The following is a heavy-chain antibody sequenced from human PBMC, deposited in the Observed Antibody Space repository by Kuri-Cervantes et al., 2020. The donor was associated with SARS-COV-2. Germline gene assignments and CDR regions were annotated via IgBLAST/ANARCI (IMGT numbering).Heavy chain of an antibody. D-gene: IGHD1-7*01. J-gene: IGHJ5*02. V-gene: IGHV3-21*01. CDR3: ARDPKLGLPPA. Sequence: GGSLRLSCAASGFTFSSYAMHWVRQAPGKGLEWVSSISSSSSCIYYADSVKGRFTISRDNAKNSLYLQMNSLRAEDTAVYYCARDPKLGLPPAWGQGTLVTVSS. CDR2: ISSSSSCI. CDR1: GFTFSSYA.